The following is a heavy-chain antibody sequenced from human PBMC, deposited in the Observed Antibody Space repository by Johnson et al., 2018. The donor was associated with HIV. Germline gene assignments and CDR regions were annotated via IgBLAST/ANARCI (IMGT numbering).Heavy chain of an antibody. D-gene: IGHD2-15*01. CDR3: ARVWVVEVARGAFDI. CDR2: VKQDGSEK. J-gene: IGHJ3*02. Sequence: MQLVESVGGLAQPGGSLRLSCAASGFTFSSYWMAWVRQAPGKGLEWVANVKQDGSEKNYVDSVKGRFTISRDNAKNSMYLQMNSLRGEDTAVYYCARVWVVEVARGAFDIWGQGTMVTVSS. CDR1: GFTFSSYW. V-gene: IGHV3-7*01.